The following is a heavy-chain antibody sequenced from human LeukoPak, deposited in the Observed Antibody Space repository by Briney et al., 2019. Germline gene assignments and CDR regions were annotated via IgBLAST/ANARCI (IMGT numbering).Heavy chain of an antibody. CDR3: AKRVPYSSSSVYFDN. CDR2: GSDSGSDT. D-gene: IGHD6-6*01. Sequence: GGSLRLSCAASGFTFSNHGMSWVRQASGKGLDLVSAGSDSGSDTYYADPVKGRFTVSRDNSKNNLYLQMNSLRAEDTAVYYCAKRVPYSSSSVYFDNWGQGTLVTVSS. J-gene: IGHJ4*02. V-gene: IGHV3-23*01. CDR1: GFTFSNHG.